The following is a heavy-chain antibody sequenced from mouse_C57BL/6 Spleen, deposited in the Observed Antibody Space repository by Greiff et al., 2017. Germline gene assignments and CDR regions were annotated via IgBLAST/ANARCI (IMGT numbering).Heavy chain of an antibody. CDR2: IYPGSGST. Sequence: QVQLKQPGAELVKPGASVKMSCKASGYTFTSYWITWVKQRPGQGLEWIGDIYPGSGSTNYNEKFKSKATLTVDTSSSTAYMQLSSLTSEDSAVYYCASRGVGLRRYFDYWGQGTTLTVSS. J-gene: IGHJ2*01. D-gene: IGHD4-1*01. V-gene: IGHV1-55*01. CDR1: GYTFTSYW. CDR3: ASRGVGLRRYFDY.